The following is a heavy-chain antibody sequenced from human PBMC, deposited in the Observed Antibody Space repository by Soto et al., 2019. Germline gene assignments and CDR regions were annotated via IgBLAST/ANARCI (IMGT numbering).Heavy chain of an antibody. CDR2: ISYDGSNK. J-gene: IGHJ6*02. CDR1: GFTFSSYA. Sequence: QVQLVESGGGVVQPGRSLRLSCAASGFTFSSYAMHWVRQAPGKGLERVAVISYDGSNKYYADSVKGRFTISRDNSKNTLYLQMNRLRAEDTGVYYCARDRGYCSCGSGYSGGLYYYYGMDVWGQGTTVTVSS. D-gene: IGHD2-15*01. V-gene: IGHV3-30-3*01. CDR3: ARDRGYCSCGSGYSGGLYYYYGMDV.